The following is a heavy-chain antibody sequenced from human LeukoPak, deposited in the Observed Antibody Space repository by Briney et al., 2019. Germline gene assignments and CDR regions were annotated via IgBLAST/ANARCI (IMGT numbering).Heavy chain of an antibody. Sequence: ASVKVSCKASGYTFTSYAMHWVRQAPGQRLEWMGWINPGNGNTKYSQKFQGRVTITRDTSASTAYMELSSLRSEDTAVYYCARVADSGYVGYYFDYWGQGTLVTVSS. CDR1: GYTFTSYA. D-gene: IGHD5-12*01. V-gene: IGHV1-3*01. CDR2: INPGNGNT. J-gene: IGHJ4*02. CDR3: ARVADSGYVGYYFDY.